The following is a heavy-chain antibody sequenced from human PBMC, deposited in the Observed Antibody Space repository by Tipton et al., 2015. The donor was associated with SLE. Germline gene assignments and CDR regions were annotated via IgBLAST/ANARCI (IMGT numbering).Heavy chain of an antibody. V-gene: IGHV4-4*07. CDR2: FYPGGTT. Sequence: TLSLTCTGSGDSISNYYWSWIRQSAGKGLEWMGRFYPGGTTSYNPSFKSRVTMSADTSKNQFSLKLNSVTAADTAVYYCARGVRLALVKGWYFVLWGRGTLVTVS. CDR3: ARGVRLALVKGWYFVL. D-gene: IGHD3-3*02. J-gene: IGHJ2*01. CDR1: GDSISNYY.